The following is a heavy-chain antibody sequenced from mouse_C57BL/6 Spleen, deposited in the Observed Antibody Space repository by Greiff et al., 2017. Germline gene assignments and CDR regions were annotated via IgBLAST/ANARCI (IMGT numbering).Heavy chain of an antibody. CDR1: GYTFTSYG. CDR2: IYPRSGNT. V-gene: IGHV1-81*01. CDR3: AREGDDGSCAY. Sequence: VQLQQSGAELARPGASVKLSCKASGYTFTSYGISWVKQRTGQGLEWIGEIYPRSGNTYYNEKFKGKATLTADKSSSTAYMELRSLTSEDSAGYVCAREGDDGSCAYWGQGTLVTVSA. D-gene: IGHD2-3*01. J-gene: IGHJ3*01.